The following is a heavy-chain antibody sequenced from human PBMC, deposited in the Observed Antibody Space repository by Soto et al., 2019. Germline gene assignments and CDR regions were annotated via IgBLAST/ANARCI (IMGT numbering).Heavy chain of an antibody. CDR3: ARAHPLRYFDWLLSWFDP. V-gene: IGHV4-31*03. Sequence: TLSVTCTVSGGSISSGGYYCSWIRQHPGKGLEWIGYIYYSGSTYYNPSLKSRVTISVDTSKNQFSLKLSSVTAADTAVYYCARAHPLRYFDWLLSWFDPWGQRTLVTVSS. D-gene: IGHD3-9*01. CDR1: GGSISSGGYY. CDR2: IYYSGST. J-gene: IGHJ5*02.